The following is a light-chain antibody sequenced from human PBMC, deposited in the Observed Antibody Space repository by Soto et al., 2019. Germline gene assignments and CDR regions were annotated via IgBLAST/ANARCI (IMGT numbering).Light chain of an antibody. J-gene: IGKJ5*01. V-gene: IGKV1-39*01. Sequence: DIQMTQSPSSLSASVGDRVTISCRASQTIRRMLNWYQQKPGQAPKLLIYAASNLQSGVPSRFSGSGSGTDFTLAISSLEPEDFATYYCQQSHSSPITFGQGTRLEIK. CDR2: AAS. CDR1: QTIRRM. CDR3: QQSHSSPIT.